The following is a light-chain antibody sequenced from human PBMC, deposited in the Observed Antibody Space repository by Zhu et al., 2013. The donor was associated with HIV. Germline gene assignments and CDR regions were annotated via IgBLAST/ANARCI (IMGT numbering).Light chain of an antibody. V-gene: IGKV1-39*02. Sequence: DIQLTQSPSFLSASVGDRVTITCRASQPIYTHLNWYQQKPGKAPNLLIHTTSSLQSGVPSRFSGSGSGTDFTLTISSLQPEDFATYYCQQYKKYPLTFGGGTRVEIK. CDR2: TTS. CDR1: QPIYTH. J-gene: IGKJ4*01. CDR3: QQYKKYPLT.